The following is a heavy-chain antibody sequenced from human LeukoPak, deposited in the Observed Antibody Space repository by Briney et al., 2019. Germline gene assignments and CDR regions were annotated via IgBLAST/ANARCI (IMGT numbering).Heavy chain of an antibody. CDR3: ARDLPRGYSGYDLGAFDI. D-gene: IGHD5-12*01. J-gene: IGHJ3*02. Sequence: GGSLRLSCAASGFTFSSYEMNWVRQAPGKGLEWVSSISSSSSYIYYADSVKGRFTISRDNAKNSLYLQMNSLRAEDTAVYYCARDLPRGYSGYDLGAFDIWGQGTMVTVSS. V-gene: IGHV3-21*01. CDR1: GFTFSSYE. CDR2: ISSSSSYI.